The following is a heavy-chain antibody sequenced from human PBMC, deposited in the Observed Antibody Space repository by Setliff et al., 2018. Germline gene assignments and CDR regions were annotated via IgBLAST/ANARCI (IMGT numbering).Heavy chain of an antibody. J-gene: IGHJ6*03. D-gene: IGHD5-18*01. Sequence: ASVKVSCKASGYTFTRYYMHWVRQAPGQGLEWMGIISPRGIGTTYAQKFQGRVTMTRDASTSTVHMELSSLRSEDTAVYFCAREGVDTRSSTDYRYYMDVWGKGTTVTVSS. CDR1: GYTFTRYY. CDR3: AREGVDTRSSTDYRYYMDV. CDR2: ISPRGIGT. V-gene: IGHV1-46*01.